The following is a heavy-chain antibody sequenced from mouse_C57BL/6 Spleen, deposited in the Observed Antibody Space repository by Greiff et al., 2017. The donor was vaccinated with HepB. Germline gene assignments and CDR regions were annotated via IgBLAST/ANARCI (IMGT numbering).Heavy chain of an antibody. CDR3: AREVTTVVAKNFWYFDV. CDR2: ISYDGSN. V-gene: IGHV3-6*01. Sequence: EVKLQESGPGLVKPSQSLSLTCSVTGYSITSGYYWNWIRQFPGNKLEWMGYISYDGSNNYNPSLKNRISITRDTSKNQFFLKLNSVTTEDTATYYCAREVTTVVAKNFWYFDVWGTGTTVTVSS. D-gene: IGHD1-1*01. CDR1: GYSITSGYY. J-gene: IGHJ1*03.